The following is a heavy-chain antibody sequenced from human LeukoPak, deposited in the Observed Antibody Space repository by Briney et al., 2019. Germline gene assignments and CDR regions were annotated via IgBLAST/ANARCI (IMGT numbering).Heavy chain of an antibody. CDR3: ARDLGRRSWDY. CDR2: ISSSGKTK. CDR1: GFTFSDYY. V-gene: IGHV3-11*01. Sequence: GGSLRLSCAASGFTFSDYYMTRIRQAPGKGLEWLSYISSSGKTKHYADSVKGRFTISRDNAKNSLYLQMDSLRAEDTAVYYCARDLGRRSWDYWGQGTLVTVSS. D-gene: IGHD5-12*01. J-gene: IGHJ4*02.